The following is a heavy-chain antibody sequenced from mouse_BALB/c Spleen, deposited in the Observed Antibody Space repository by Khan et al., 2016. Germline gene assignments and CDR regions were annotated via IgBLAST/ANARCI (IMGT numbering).Heavy chain of an antibody. CDR2: INPDSSRK. V-gene: IGHV4-1*02. J-gene: IGHJ1*01. CDR1: GFAFSSYW. CDR3: GSTFWYFDV. Sequence: EVKLLESGGGLVQPGGSLKLSCAASGFAFSSYWMRWVRQAPGKGLEWIGEINPDSSRKNYTPSLKAKFIISRDTATNTMYLQMRKVTSEDATLYYYGSTFWYFDVWGAGTSVTVSS.